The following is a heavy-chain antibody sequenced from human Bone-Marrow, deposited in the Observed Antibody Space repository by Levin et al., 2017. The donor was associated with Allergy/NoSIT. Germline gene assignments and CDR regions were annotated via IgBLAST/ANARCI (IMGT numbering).Heavy chain of an antibody. V-gene: IGHV1-18*01. CDR2: ISTYSDYR. D-gene: IGHD3-10*01. Sequence: KRGESLKISCKASGYIFTTYGISWVRQAPGQGLEWVAWISTYSDYRIYAPMFQGRVIMTTDTSTATAYLELRSLTSDDTAVYYCATDRGKRPDTFDYWGPGTLVTVSS. CDR3: ATDRGKRPDTFDY. CDR1: GYIFTTYG. J-gene: IGHJ4*02.